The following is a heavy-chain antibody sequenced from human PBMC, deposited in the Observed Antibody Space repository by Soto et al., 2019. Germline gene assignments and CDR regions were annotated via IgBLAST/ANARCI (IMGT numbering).Heavy chain of an antibody. D-gene: IGHD2-2*02. CDR2: IIPIFGTA. CDR1: GGTFSSYA. Sequence: EASVKVSCKASGGTFSSYAISWVRQAPGQGLEWMGGIIPIFGTANYAQKFQGRVTITADESTSTAYMELSSLRSEDTAVYYCARDLYAGCSSTSCYTPNYGMDVWGQGTTVTVSS. V-gene: IGHV1-69*13. J-gene: IGHJ6*02. CDR3: ARDLYAGCSSTSCYTPNYGMDV.